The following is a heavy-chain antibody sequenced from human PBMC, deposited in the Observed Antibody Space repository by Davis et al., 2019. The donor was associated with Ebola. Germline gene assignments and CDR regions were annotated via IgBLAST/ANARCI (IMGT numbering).Heavy chain of an antibody. Sequence: GGSLRLSCAASGFTFSSYAMSWVRQAPGKGLEWVSAISGSGGSTYYADSVKGRFTISRDNSKNTLYLQMNSLRAEDTAVYYCAKVSAGDYYYYGMDVWGQGTTVTVSS. CDR3: AKVSAGDYYYYGMDV. D-gene: IGHD4-17*01. CDR2: ISGSGGST. CDR1: GFTFSSYA. V-gene: IGHV3-23*01. J-gene: IGHJ6*02.